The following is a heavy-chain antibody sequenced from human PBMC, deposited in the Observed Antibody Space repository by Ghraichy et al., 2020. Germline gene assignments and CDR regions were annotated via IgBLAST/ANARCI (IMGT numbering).Heavy chain of an antibody. V-gene: IGHV3-48*03. D-gene: IGHD3-3*01. Sequence: GGSRRLSCAASGFTFSSYEMNWVRQAPGKGLEWVSYISSSGSTIYYADSVKGRFTISRDNAKNSLYLQMNSLRAEDTAVYYCARDSNYDFWSGYYIYWGQGTLVTVSS. CDR2: ISSSGSTI. CDR3: ARDSNYDFWSGYYIY. CDR1: GFTFSSYE. J-gene: IGHJ4*02.